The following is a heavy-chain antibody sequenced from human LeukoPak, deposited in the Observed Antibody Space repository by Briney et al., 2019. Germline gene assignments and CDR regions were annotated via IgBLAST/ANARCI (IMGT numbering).Heavy chain of an antibody. CDR2: INYSGYT. CDR3: ARETSQKGAHYMDV. V-gene: IGHV4-39*07. CDR1: GGSISSSSYY. D-gene: IGHD3-16*01. J-gene: IGHJ6*03. Sequence: PSETLSLTCTVSGGSISSSSYYWGWIRQPPGKGLEWIGSINYSGYTTYSPSLRSRVTISVDTSKNQFSLKLSSVTAADTAVYYCARETSQKGAHYMDVWGKGTTITISS.